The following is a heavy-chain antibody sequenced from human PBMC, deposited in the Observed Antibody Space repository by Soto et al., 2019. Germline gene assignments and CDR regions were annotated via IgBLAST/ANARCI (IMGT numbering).Heavy chain of an antibody. D-gene: IGHD2-2*01. CDR2: IYDHGST. CDR3: AREHNYAFHYFDF. Sequence: KTSETLSLTCTISGGSINTYYWSWIRQPPGKGLEWIGYIYDHGSTNYNPSLKSRVTISADTPKNQFSLNLTSVSAADTAVYFCAREHNYAFHYFDFWGPGILVTVSS. CDR1: GGSINTYY. V-gene: IGHV4-59*01. J-gene: IGHJ4*02.